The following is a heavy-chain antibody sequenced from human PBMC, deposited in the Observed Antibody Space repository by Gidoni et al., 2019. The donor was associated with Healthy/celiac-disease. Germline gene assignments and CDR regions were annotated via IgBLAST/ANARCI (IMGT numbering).Heavy chain of an antibody. V-gene: IGHV3-30-3*01. J-gene: IGHJ4*02. D-gene: IGHD3-10*01. Sequence: QVQLVESGGGVVQPGRSLRLSCAASGFTFSSYAMHWVRQAPGKGLEWVSVISYDGSNKYSADSVKGRFTISRDNSKNTLYLQMNSLRAEDTAVYYCARDSVRYYYPASPQFDYWGQGTLVTVSS. CDR1: GFTFSSYA. CDR3: ARDSVRYYYPASPQFDY. CDR2: ISYDGSNK.